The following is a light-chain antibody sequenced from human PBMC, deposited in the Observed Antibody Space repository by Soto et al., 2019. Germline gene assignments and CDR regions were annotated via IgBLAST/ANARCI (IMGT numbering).Light chain of an antibody. CDR1: QSVSSN. V-gene: IGKV3-15*01. CDR3: QQRSNWPRT. Sequence: EIAMTQSPATLSVSPGERATLSCRASQSVSSNLAWYQQKPGQAPRLLIYGASTRATGIPARFSGSGSGTDFTLTISSLEPEDFAVYYCQQRSNWPRTFGQGTKVDI. CDR2: GAS. J-gene: IGKJ1*01.